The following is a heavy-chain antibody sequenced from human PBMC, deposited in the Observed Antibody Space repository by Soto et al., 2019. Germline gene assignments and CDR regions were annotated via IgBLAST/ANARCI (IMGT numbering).Heavy chain of an antibody. CDR2: IYYSGST. CDR3: ARAHSSSPYYYYYMDV. V-gene: IGHV4-59*01. J-gene: IGHJ6*03. D-gene: IGHD6-13*01. CDR1: GGSISSYY. Sequence: SETLSLTCTVSGGSISSYYWSWIRQPPGKGLEWIGYIYYSGSTNYNPSLKSRVTISVDTSKNQFSLKLSSVTAADTAVYYCARAHSSSPYYYYYMDVWGKGTTVTVSS.